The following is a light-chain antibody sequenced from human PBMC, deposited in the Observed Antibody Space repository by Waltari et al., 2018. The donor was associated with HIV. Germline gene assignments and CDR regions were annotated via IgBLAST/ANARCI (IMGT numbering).Light chain of an antibody. Sequence: QSALTQSPSASGSPGQAVTISCTGTSSDVGTYDYVSWYQQHPCEAPKLVIYDVYKRPSGVPDRFSGSKSGTTASLTVSGLQADDEASYYCSSYAGSKNLVFGGGTKLTVL. J-gene: IGLJ2*01. V-gene: IGLV2-8*01. CDR3: SSYAGSKNLV. CDR2: DVY. CDR1: SSDVGTYDY.